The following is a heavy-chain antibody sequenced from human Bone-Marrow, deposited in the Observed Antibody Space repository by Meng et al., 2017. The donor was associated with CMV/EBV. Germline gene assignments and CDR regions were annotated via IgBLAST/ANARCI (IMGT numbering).Heavy chain of an antibody. D-gene: IGHD2-2*01. CDR2: ISSSGSTI. J-gene: IGHJ6*02. CDR3: AREGYCSSTSCPRAMDV. CDR1: GFTFSDYY. Sequence: GESLKISCAASGFTFSDYYMSWIRQAPGKGLEWVSYISSSGSTIYYADSVKGRFTIFRDNSKNTLYLQMNSLRAEDTAVYYCAREGYCSSTSCPRAMDVWGQGTTVTVSS. V-gene: IGHV3-11*04.